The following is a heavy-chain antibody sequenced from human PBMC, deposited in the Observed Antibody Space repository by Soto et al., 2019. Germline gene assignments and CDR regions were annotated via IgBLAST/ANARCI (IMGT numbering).Heavy chain of an antibody. D-gene: IGHD4-17*01. CDR2: INPNSGGT. V-gene: IGHV1-2*04. J-gene: IGHJ4*02. Sequence: EASVKVSCKASGYTFTGYYMHWVRQAPGQGLEWMGWINPNSGGTNYAQKFQGWVTMTRDTSISTAYMELSRLRSDDTAVYYCAREDDYGDRYFDYWGQGTLVTVSS. CDR3: AREDDYGDRYFDY. CDR1: GYTFTGYY.